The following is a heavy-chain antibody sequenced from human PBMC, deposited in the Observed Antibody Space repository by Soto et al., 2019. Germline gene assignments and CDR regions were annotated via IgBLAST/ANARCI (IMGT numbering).Heavy chain of an antibody. D-gene: IGHD3-10*01. CDR2: ISSSSSTI. Sequence: GGSLRLSCAASGFTFSSYSMNWVRQAPGKGLEWVSYISSSSSTIYYADSVKGRFTISRDNAKNSLYLQMNSLRAEDTAVYYCARTRTAHLWFGEADYWGQGTLVTVSS. CDR1: GFTFSSYS. J-gene: IGHJ4*02. CDR3: ARTRTAHLWFGEADY. V-gene: IGHV3-48*01.